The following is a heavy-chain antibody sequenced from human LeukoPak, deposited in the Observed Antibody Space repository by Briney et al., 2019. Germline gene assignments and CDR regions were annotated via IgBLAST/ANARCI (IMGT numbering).Heavy chain of an antibody. CDR2: IHPDSSDK. Sequence: PGGSLRLSCEASGFTIRHSWLSWIRQTPGKGLEWVANIHPDSSDKFYVDSMEGRLTISRDNTKNSLYLQIDNARLDDTGLYYCTRLPRETAGDYWGQGVPVIVSS. J-gene: IGHJ4*02. V-gene: IGHV3-7*03. CDR1: GFTIRHSW. CDR3: TRLPRETAGDY. D-gene: IGHD1-14*01.